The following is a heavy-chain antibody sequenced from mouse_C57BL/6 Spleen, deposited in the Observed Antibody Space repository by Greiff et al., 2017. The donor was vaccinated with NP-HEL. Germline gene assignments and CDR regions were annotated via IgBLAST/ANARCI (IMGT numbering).Heavy chain of an antibody. Sequence: QVQLQQPGAELVRPGSSVKLSCKASGYTFTSYWMDWVKQRPGQGLEWIGNIYPSDSETHYNQKFKDKATLTVDKSSSTAYMQLSSLTSEDSAVYYCARLGFITTVGGFAYWGQGTLVTVSA. CDR2: IYPSDSET. CDR1: GYTFTSYW. J-gene: IGHJ3*01. CDR3: ARLGFITTVGGFAY. V-gene: IGHV1-61*01. D-gene: IGHD1-1*01.